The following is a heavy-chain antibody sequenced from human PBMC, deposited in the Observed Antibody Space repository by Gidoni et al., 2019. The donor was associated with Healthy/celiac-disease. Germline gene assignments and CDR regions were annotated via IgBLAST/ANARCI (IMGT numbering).Heavy chain of an antibody. Sequence: EVQLLASGGGLVQPGGSLRLSCAASGFTFSSYAMSWVRQAPGKGLEWVSAISGSGGSTYYADSVKGRLTISRDNSKNTLYLKVNSLRAEDTAVYYCAKEGNGLWFGDPQSAFDIWGQGTMVTVSS. CDR1: GFTFSSYA. CDR3: AKEGNGLWFGDPQSAFDI. D-gene: IGHD3-10*01. V-gene: IGHV3-23*01. CDR2: ISGSGGST. J-gene: IGHJ3*02.